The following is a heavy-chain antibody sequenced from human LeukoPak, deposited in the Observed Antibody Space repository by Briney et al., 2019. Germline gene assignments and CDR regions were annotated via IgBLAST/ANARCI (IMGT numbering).Heavy chain of an antibody. CDR1: GFTVSSNY. D-gene: IGHD6-19*01. CDR3: VRDRTVAETGPHFDY. J-gene: IGHJ4*02. V-gene: IGHV3-53*01. Sequence: GGSLRLSCAASGFTVSSNYMSWVRQAPGKGLEWVSLIYGGGSADYADSVRGRFTISRDNSKNTVYLQLNSLRAEDTAVYYCVRDRTVAETGPHFDYWGQGTVVTVSP. CDR2: IYGGGSA.